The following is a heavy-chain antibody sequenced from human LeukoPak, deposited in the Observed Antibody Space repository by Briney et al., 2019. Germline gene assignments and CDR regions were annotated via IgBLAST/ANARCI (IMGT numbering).Heavy chain of an antibody. CDR1: GFTFSNYG. D-gene: IGHD3-3*01. Sequence: GGSLRLSCAASGFTFSNYGMNWVRQAPGKGLEWVSYISSGGRDIYYADSVKGRVTISRDSAKRSVFLQMNSLTAEDSALYYCASGYDFSSGSKRGFDYWGQGALVTVSS. CDR3: ASGYDFSSGSKRGFDY. CDR2: ISSGGRDI. J-gene: IGHJ4*02. V-gene: IGHV3-48*01.